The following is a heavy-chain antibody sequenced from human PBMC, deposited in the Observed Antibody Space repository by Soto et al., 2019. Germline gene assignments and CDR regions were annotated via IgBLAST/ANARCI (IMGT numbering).Heavy chain of an antibody. J-gene: IGHJ5*02. Sequence: PGGSLRLSCAASGFTFSSYAISWVRQAPGKGLEWVSAISGSGGSTYYADSVKGRFTISRDNSKNTLYLQMNSLRAEDTAVYYCAKVQVVRGRFDPWGQGTLVTVSS. V-gene: IGHV3-23*01. CDR2: ISGSGGST. CDR3: AKVQVVRGRFDP. D-gene: IGHD6-13*01. CDR1: GFTFSSYA.